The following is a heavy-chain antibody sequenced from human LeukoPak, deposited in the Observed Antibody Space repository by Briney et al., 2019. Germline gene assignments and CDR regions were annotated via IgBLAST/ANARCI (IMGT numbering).Heavy chain of an antibody. Sequence: GGSLRLSCAASGFTFSSYSMNWVRQAPGKGPEWVSSISSSSSYIYYADSVKGRFTISRDNAKNSLYLQMNSLRAEDTAVYYCARSPGQWLFFDYWGQGTLVTVSS. CDR1: GFTFSSYS. J-gene: IGHJ4*02. CDR2: ISSSSSYI. D-gene: IGHD6-19*01. V-gene: IGHV3-21*01. CDR3: ARSPGQWLFFDY.